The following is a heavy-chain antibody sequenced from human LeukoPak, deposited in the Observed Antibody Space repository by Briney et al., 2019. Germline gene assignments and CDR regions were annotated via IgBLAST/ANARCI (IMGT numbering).Heavy chain of an antibody. CDR3: AKELNDFWSGYLKYNDAFDI. V-gene: IGHV3-23*01. CDR1: GFTFSSYA. CDR2: ISGSGGST. Sequence: PGGSLRLSCAASGFTFSSYAMSWVRQAPGKGLEWVSAISGSGGSTYYADSVKGRFTISRDNSKNTLYLQMNSLRAEDTAVYYCAKELNDFWSGYLKYNDAFDIWGQGTMVTVSS. D-gene: IGHD3-3*01. J-gene: IGHJ3*02.